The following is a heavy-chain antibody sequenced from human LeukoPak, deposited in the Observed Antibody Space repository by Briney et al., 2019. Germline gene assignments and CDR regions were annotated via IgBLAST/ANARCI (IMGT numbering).Heavy chain of an antibody. V-gene: IGHV4-34*01. CDR1: GGSFSGYY. J-gene: IGHJ4*02. CDR3: ARGSFGSPYYYDSSGYYYKY. CDR2: INHSGST. Sequence: SETLSLTCAVYGGSFSGYYWSWIRQPPGKGLEWIGEINHSGSTNYNPSLKSRVTISVDTSKNQFSLKLSSVTAADTAVYYCARGSFGSPYYYDSSGYYYKYWGQGTLVTVS. D-gene: IGHD3-22*01.